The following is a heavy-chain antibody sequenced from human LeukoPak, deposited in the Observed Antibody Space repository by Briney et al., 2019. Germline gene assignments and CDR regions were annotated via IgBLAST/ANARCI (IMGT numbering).Heavy chain of an antibody. V-gene: IGHV4-59*01. CDR3: ARDRATYWYFDL. CDR2: IYYSGST. Sequence: SETLSLTCTVSGGSISSYYWSWIRQPPGKGLEWIGYIYYSGSTNYNPSLKSRVTISVDTFKNQFSLKLSSVTAADTAVYYCARDRATYWYFDLWGRGTLVTVSS. CDR1: GGSISSYY. J-gene: IGHJ2*01. D-gene: IGHD1-26*01.